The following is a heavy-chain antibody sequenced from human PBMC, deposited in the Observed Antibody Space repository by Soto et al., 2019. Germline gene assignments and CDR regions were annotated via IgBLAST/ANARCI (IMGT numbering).Heavy chain of an antibody. D-gene: IGHD3-10*01. J-gene: IGHJ4*02. Sequence: EVQLVESGGGLVKPGGSLRLSCAASGFTFSNAWMSWVRQAPGKGLEWVGRIKSKTDGGTTDYAAPVKGRFTISRDDSKNTLYLQMNSLKTEDTAVYYCTTDPYFGELSPVDYWGQGTLVTVSS. CDR2: IKSKTDGGTT. CDR1: GFTFSNAW. V-gene: IGHV3-15*01. CDR3: TTDPYFGELSPVDY.